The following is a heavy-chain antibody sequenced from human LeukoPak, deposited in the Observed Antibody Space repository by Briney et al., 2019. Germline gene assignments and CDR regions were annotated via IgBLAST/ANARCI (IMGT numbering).Heavy chain of an antibody. CDR2: IKQDGSEK. J-gene: IGHJ4*02. CDR3: ARDRVAGTHDL. Sequence: PGGSLRLSCAASGFTFSSYWMSWVRQAPGKGLEGVANIKQDGSEKYYVDSMKGRFTISRDNAKNSLYLQMNSLRAEDTAVYYCARDRVAGTHDLWGQGTLVTVSS. CDR1: GFTFSSYW. D-gene: IGHD6-19*01. V-gene: IGHV3-7*01.